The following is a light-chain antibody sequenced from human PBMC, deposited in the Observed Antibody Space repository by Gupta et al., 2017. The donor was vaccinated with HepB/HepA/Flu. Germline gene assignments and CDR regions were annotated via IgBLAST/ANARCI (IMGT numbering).Light chain of an antibody. Sequence: QSVLTPPPSASGTPGQSVTISCSGSSSNIGSNYVYWYQQPPGTAPKLLIYRNNQRPSGVPDRFSGSKSGTSASLAISGLRSEDEADYYCAAWDDSLSGRVFGGGTKLTVL. CDR3: AAWDDSLSGRV. J-gene: IGLJ3*02. CDR2: RNN. V-gene: IGLV1-47*01. CDR1: SSNIGSNY.